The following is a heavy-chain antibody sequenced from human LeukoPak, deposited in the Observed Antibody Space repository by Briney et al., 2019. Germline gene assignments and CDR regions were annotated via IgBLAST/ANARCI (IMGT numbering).Heavy chain of an antibody. D-gene: IGHD6-13*01. J-gene: IGHJ4*02. V-gene: IGHV3-11*01. CDR3: ARSSSWYCLDY. CDR2: ISSSASTI. CDR1: GFTFSDYY. Sequence: GGSLRLSCAASGFTFSDYYMSWIRQAPGKGLEWVSYISSSASTIYYADSVKGRFTISRDNAKNSLYLQMNSLRAEDTAVYYCARSSSWYCLDYWGQGPLVTVSS.